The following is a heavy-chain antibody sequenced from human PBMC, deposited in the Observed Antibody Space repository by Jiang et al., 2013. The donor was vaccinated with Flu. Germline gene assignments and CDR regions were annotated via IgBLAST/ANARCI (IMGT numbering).Heavy chain of an antibody. J-gene: IGHJ4*02. CDR3: ARFVAAAVQDFDY. V-gene: IGHV4-59*01. CDR1: GGSISSYY. CDR2: IYYSGST. D-gene: IGHD2-15*01. Sequence: GPGLVKPSETLSLTCSVSGGSISSYYWSWIRQTPEKGLEWIGYIYYSGSTTYNPSLKTRVTISVDTSSQISLKLRSVTTADTAVYYCARFVAAAVQDFDYWGQGMLVTVSS.